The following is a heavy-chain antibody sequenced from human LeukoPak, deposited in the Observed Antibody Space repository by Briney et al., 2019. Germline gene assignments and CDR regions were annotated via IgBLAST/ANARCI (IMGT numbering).Heavy chain of an antibody. Sequence: PGGSLRLSCAASGFTFSSYSMNWVRQAPGKGLEWVANIKQDGSEKYYVDSVKGRFTISRDNAKNSLYLQMNSLRAEDTAVYYCARSPAIMAYGMDVWGQGTTVTVSS. CDR1: GFTFSSYS. V-gene: IGHV3-7*01. CDR2: IKQDGSEK. CDR3: ARSPAIMAYGMDV. J-gene: IGHJ6*02. D-gene: IGHD2-2*01.